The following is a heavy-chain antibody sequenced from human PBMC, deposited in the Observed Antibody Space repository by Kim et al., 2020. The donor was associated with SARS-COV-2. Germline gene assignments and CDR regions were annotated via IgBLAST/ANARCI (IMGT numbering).Heavy chain of an antibody. CDR2: IYYSGST. Sequence: SETLSLTCTVSGGSISSGGYYWSWIRQHPGKGLEWIGYIYYSGSTYYNPSLKSRVTISVDTSKNQFSLKLSSVTAADTAVYYCAREGSSSSWYDYWGQGTLVTVSS. J-gene: IGHJ4*02. V-gene: IGHV4-31*03. D-gene: IGHD6-13*01. CDR1: GGSISSGGYY. CDR3: AREGSSSSWYDY.